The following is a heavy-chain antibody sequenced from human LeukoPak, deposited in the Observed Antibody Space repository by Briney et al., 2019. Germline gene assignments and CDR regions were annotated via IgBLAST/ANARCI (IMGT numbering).Heavy chain of an antibody. CDR1: GGSISSSSYY. CDR3: ASGIVGATYGVRGWFDP. CDR2: IYYSGST. J-gene: IGHJ5*02. Sequence: SETLSLTCTVSGGSISSSSYYWGWIRQPPGKGLEWIGSIYYSGSTYYNPSLKSRVTISVDTSKNQFSLKLSSVTAADTAVYYCASGIVGATYGVRGWFDPWGQGTLVTVSS. V-gene: IGHV4-39*07. D-gene: IGHD1-26*01.